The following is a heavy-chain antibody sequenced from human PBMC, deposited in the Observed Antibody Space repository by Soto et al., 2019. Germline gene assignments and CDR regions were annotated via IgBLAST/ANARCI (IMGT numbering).Heavy chain of an antibody. CDR2: MSWDGSDE. Sequence: QMQLVESGGGVVQPGRSLRLSCAASGFTFSSYGMHWVRQAPGKGLEWVAVMSWDGSDEFYEETVKGRITVSRDNSRNTLYMQMNSLRPEDTAVYYCAKEGCSGGICYGFDYWGQGTLVTVSS. V-gene: IGHV3-30*18. D-gene: IGHD2-15*01. CDR3: AKEGCSGGICYGFDY. CDR1: GFTFSSYG. J-gene: IGHJ4*02.